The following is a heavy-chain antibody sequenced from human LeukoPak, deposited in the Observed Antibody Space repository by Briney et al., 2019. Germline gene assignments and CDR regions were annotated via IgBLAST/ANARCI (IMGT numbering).Heavy chain of an antibody. D-gene: IGHD4-17*01. CDR2: ISWDGGST. J-gene: IGHJ4*02. CDR3: AKGPQATVTTGRESDFDY. CDR1: GFTFDDYA. V-gene: IGHV3-43D*03. Sequence: GGSLRLSSAASGFTFDDYAMHWVRQAPGKGLEWVSLISWDGGSTYYADSVKGRFTISRDNSKNSLYLQMNSLRAEDTALYYCAKGPQATVTTGRESDFDYWGQGTLVTVSS.